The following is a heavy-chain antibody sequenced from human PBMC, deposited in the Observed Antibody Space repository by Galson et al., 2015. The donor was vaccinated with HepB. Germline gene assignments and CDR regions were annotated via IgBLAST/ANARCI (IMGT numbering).Heavy chain of an antibody. V-gene: IGHV5-10-1*01. CDR1: GYSFTSYW. J-gene: IGHJ3*02. Sequence: QSGAEVKKPGESLRISCKGSGYSFTSYWISWVRQMPGKGLEWMGRIDPSDSYTNYSPSFQGHVTISADKSISTAYLQWSSLKASDTAMYYCARHQQPHTAMVHDAFDIWGQGTMVTVSS. D-gene: IGHD5-18*01. CDR3: ARHQQPHTAMVHDAFDI. CDR2: IDPSDSYT.